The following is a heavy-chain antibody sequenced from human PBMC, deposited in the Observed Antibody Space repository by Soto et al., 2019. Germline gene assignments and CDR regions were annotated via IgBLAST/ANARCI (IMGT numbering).Heavy chain of an antibody. Sequence: GGSLRLSCAASGFTFSSHGTSWVRQAPGKGLEWVSAISGSGGGTYYADSVKGRFTISRDNAKNTLYLRMNSLRAEDTAVYYCANDQRCGGDCYQYYFDYWGQGTLVTVSS. J-gene: IGHJ4*02. CDR3: ANDQRCGGDCYQYYFDY. CDR2: ISGSGGGT. CDR1: GFTFSSHG. V-gene: IGHV3-23*01. D-gene: IGHD2-21*02.